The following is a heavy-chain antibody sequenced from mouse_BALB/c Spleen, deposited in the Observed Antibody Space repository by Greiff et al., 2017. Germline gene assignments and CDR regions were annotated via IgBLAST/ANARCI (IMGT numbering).Heavy chain of an antibody. CDR3: ARCRSLYYAMDY. Sequence: VQLQQSGPELVKPGASVKISCKASGYSFTGYYMHWVKQSHVKSLEWIGRINPYNGATSYNQNFKDKASLTVDKSSSTAYMELHSLTSEDSAVYYCARCRSLYYAMDYWGQGTSVTVSS. CDR2: INPYNGAT. CDR1: GYSFTGYY. V-gene: IGHV1-31*01. J-gene: IGHJ4*01.